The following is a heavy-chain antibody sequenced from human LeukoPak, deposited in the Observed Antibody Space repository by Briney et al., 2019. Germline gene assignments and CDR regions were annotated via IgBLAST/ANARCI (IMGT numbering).Heavy chain of an antibody. Sequence: VKVSFKASGYTFTSYDINWVRQATGQGLEWMGWMNPNSGNTGYAQKFQGRVTITRNTSISTAYMELSSLRSEDTAVYYCARSVTMVRGVIQFDYWGQGTLVTVSS. CDR1: GYTFTSYD. J-gene: IGHJ4*02. D-gene: IGHD3-10*01. CDR2: MNPNSGNT. V-gene: IGHV1-8*03. CDR3: ARSVTMVRGVIQFDY.